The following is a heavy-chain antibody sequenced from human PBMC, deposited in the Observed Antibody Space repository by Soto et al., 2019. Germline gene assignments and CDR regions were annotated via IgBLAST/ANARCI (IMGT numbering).Heavy chain of an antibody. J-gene: IGHJ3*02. CDR1: GFTFSSYA. CDR3: ARAPLAGDFSAFDI. V-gene: IGHV3-30-3*01. D-gene: IGHD7-27*01. CDR2: ISYDGSNK. Sequence: QVQLVESGGGVVQPGRSLRLSCAASGFTFSSYAMHWVRQATAKGLEWVAVISYDGSNKYYAYSVKGRFTISRDNSKNTLYLQMNSLRAEDTAVYYCARAPLAGDFSAFDIWGQGTMGTVAA.